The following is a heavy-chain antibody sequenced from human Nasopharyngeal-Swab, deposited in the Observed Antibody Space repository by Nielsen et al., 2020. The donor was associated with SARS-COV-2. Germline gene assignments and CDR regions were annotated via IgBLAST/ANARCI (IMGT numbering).Heavy chain of an antibody. J-gene: IGHJ4*02. V-gene: IGHV4-30-2*01. CDR2: IYHSGST. Sequence: PGKGLEWIGYIYHSGSTYYNPSLKSRVTISVDRSKNQFSLKLSSVTAADTAVYYCARVKITIFGVAYFDYWGQGTLVTVSS. CDR3: ARVKITIFGVAYFDY. D-gene: IGHD3-3*01.